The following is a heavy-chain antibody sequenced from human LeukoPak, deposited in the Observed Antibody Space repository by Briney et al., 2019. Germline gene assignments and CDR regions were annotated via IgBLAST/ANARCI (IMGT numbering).Heavy chain of an antibody. Sequence: GGSLRLSCAASGFTFSDHYVSWIRQAPGKGLEWVSYISPTGNSIYYADSVKGRFTISRDNGKNSGYLQMNSLRAEDTAVYYCARGHFGLDYWGQGTLVTVSS. CDR1: GFTFSDHY. V-gene: IGHV3-11*01. CDR2: ISPTGNSI. D-gene: IGHD3/OR15-3a*01. J-gene: IGHJ4*02. CDR3: ARGHFGLDY.